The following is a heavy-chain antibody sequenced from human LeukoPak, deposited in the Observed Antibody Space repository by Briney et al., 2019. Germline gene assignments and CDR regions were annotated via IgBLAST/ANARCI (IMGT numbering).Heavy chain of an antibody. CDR3: ARGGYSYGYFDY. J-gene: IGHJ4*02. CDR1: GGSISSGDYY. V-gene: IGHV4-30-4*08. D-gene: IGHD5-18*01. CDR2: IYYSGST. Sequence: SQTLSLTCTVSGGSISSGDYYWSWIRQPPGKGLEWIGHIYYSGSTYYNPSLKSRVTISVDTSKNQFSLKLSSVTAADTAVYYCARGGYSYGYFDYWGQGTLVTVSS.